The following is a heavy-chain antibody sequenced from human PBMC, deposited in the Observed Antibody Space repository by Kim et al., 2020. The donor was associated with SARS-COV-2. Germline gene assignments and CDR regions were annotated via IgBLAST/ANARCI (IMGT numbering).Heavy chain of an antibody. J-gene: IGHJ6*02. D-gene: IGHD3-10*01. CDR3: ARAEPLWFGPDGMDV. CDR1: GYSISSGYY. Sequence: SETLSLTCTVSGYSISSGYYWGWIRQPPGKGLEWIGSIYHSGSTYYNPSLKSRVTISVDTSKNQFSLKLSSVTAADTAVYYCARAEPLWFGPDGMDVWGQGTTVTVSS. V-gene: IGHV4-38-2*02. CDR2: IYHSGST.